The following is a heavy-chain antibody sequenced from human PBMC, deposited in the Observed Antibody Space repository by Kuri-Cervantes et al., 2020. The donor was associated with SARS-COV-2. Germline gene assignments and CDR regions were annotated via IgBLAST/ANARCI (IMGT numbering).Heavy chain of an antibody. Sequence: SVKVSCKASGGTFSSYTISWVRQAPGQGLEWMGGIIPIFGTANYAQKLQGRVTITADKSTSTAYMELSTLRSDDTAIYFCARYLDWERRIDSWGQGSLVTVSS. CDR2: IIPIFGTA. CDR1: GGTFSSYT. V-gene: IGHV1-69*06. CDR3: ARYLDWERRIDS. D-gene: IGHD3/OR15-3a*01. J-gene: IGHJ4*02.